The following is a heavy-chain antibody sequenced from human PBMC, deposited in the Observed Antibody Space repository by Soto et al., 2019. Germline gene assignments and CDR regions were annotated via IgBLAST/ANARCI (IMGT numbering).Heavy chain of an antibody. CDR3: ARARGLSWYNWFDP. V-gene: IGHV1-3*01. J-gene: IGHJ5*02. CDR1: GYSFTNYA. CDR2: INAANGNT. Sequence: ASVKFSCKASGYSFTNYAMHWVRQAPGQRLECMGWINAANGNTEYSQNLQGRVTITRXTXXRXXXMXLXXLRXEXTAVYYCARARGLSWYNWFDPWGQGSPVTVSS. D-gene: IGHD6-13*01.